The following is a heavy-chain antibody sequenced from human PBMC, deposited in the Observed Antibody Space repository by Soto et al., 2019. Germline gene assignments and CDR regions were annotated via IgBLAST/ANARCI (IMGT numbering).Heavy chain of an antibody. Sequence: SETLSLTCTVSGGSMRNYFWTWIRQPPGKGLEWIGYIHYSGTTSFFPSYNPSRRSRVTISEDTSKNQFSLKLLSVTTADTAVDFCAAGEASSRNLAPYYLDFWGQGTLVTVSS. V-gene: IGHV4-59*01. CDR1: GGSMRNYF. J-gene: IGHJ4*02. CDR2: IHYSGTT. CDR3: AAGEASSRNLAPYYLDF. D-gene: IGHD6-13*01.